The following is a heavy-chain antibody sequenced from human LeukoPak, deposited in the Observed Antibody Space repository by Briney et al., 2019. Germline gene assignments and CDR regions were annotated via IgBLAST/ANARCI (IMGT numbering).Heavy chain of an antibody. Sequence: GGSLRLSCAASGFTFSSYSMNWVRQAPGKGLEWVSSISSSSSYIYYADSVKGRFTISKDNSKNTVYLQMSSLRVDDTAVYYCAKAASSSWPSYYYGMDVWGQGTTVTVSS. D-gene: IGHD6-13*01. J-gene: IGHJ6*02. V-gene: IGHV3-21*04. CDR2: ISSSSSYI. CDR1: GFTFSSYS. CDR3: AKAASSSWPSYYYGMDV.